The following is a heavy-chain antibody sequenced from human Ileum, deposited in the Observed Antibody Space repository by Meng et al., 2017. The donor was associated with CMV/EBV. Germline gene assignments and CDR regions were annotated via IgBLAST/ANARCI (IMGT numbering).Heavy chain of an antibody. J-gene: IGHJ6*02. CDR2: ISYDGSNK. Sequence: GESLKISCVASGFTFSSYAMHWVRQAPGKGLEWVAVISYDGSNKYYADSVKGRFTISRDNSKNTLYLQMNSLRAEDTAVYYCARGVPAAIYYYYYGMDVWGQGTTVTVSS. CDR1: GFTFSSYA. D-gene: IGHD2-2*02. CDR3: ARGVPAAIYYYYYGMDV. V-gene: IGHV3-30*04.